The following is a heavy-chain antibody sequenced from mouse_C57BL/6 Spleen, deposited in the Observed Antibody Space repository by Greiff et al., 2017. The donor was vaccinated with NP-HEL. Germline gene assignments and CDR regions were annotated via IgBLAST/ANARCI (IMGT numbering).Heavy chain of an antibody. CDR1: GYTFTSYG. Sequence: VQLQQSGAELVRPGSSVKMSCKTSGYTFTSYGINWVKQRPGQGLEWIGYIYIGNGYTEYNEKFKGKATLTSDTSSSTAYMQLSSLTSEDSAIYFCARDHQFITTVVATRYFDVWGTGTTFTVSS. J-gene: IGHJ1*03. CDR3: ARDHQFITTVVATRYFDV. CDR2: IYIGNGYT. D-gene: IGHD1-1*01. V-gene: IGHV1-58*01.